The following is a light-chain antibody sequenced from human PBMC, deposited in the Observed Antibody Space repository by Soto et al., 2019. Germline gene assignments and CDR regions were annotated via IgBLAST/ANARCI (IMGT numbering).Light chain of an antibody. CDR2: DVT. J-gene: IGLJ2*01. CDR1: SSDVGGNNR. Sequence: QSALTQPPSASASPGQSVTISCTGTSSDVGGNNRVSWYQQYPGKAPKLIIYDVTKRPSGVPDRFSGSKSCNSASLTVSGLQAEDEADYYCSSHAGTRNVVFGGGTKLTVL. V-gene: IGLV2-8*01. CDR3: SSHAGTRNVV.